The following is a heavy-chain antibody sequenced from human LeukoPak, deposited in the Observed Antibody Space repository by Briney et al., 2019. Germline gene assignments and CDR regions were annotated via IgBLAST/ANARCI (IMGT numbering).Heavy chain of an antibody. J-gene: IGHJ4*02. CDR2: INHSGST. D-gene: IGHD3-16*02. CDR1: GGSFSGYH. V-gene: IGHV4-34*01. CDR3: ARGFTITFGGVIVISYYFDY. Sequence: PSETLSLTCAVYGGSFSGYHWSWIRQPPGKGLEWIGEINHSGSTNYNPSLKSRVTISVDTSKNQFSLKLSSVTAADTAVYYCARGFTITFGGVIVISYYFDYWGQGTLVTVSS.